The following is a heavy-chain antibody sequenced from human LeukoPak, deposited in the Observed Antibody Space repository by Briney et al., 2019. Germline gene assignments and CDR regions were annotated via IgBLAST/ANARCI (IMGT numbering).Heavy chain of an antibody. D-gene: IGHD2-21*02. V-gene: IGHV4-59*01. J-gene: IGHJ3*02. CDR2: IYYSGST. Sequence: SETLSLTCTASGDSISSYYWSWIRQPPGRGLEWIGYIYYSGSTNYNPSLKSRGTISIDTSKNQFSLKLSSVTAADTAVYYCASKVTRKGGDAFDIWGQGTMVTVSS. CDR1: GDSISSYY. CDR3: ASKVTRKGGDAFDI.